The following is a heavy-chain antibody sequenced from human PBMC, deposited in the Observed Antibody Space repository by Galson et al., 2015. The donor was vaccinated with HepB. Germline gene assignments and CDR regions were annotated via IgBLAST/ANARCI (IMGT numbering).Heavy chain of an antibody. CDR1: GFTFDDYA. CDR2: INWNGGST. J-gene: IGHJ6*03. Sequence: SLRLSCAASGFTFDDYAMHRVQQTPGKGLEWVSGINWNGGSTGYADSVKGRFTISRDNAKNSLYLQMNSLRAEDTALYHCAREELTMVRDYYYYYMDVWGKGTTVTVSS. CDR3: AREELTMVRDYYYYYMDV. V-gene: IGHV3-20*01. D-gene: IGHD3-10*01.